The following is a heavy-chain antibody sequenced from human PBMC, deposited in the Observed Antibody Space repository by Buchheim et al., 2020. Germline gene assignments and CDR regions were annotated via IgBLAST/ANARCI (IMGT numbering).Heavy chain of an antibody. J-gene: IGHJ4*02. Sequence: QVQLQQWGAGLLKPSETLSLTCAVYGGSFSGYYWSWIRQPPGKGLEWIGEINHSGSTNYNPSLKSRVTIPVDTSKNQFSLKLSSVTAADTAVYYCARSCRAKRVVCRWGQGTL. V-gene: IGHV4-34*01. CDR2: INHSGST. CDR3: ARSCRAKRVVCR. CDR1: GGSFSGYY. D-gene: IGHD2-8*01.